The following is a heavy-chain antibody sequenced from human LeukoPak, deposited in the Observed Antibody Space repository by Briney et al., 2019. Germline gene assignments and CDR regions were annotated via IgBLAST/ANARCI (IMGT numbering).Heavy chain of an antibody. V-gene: IGHV3-21*01. Sequence: GGSLRLSCAASGFTFSSYSMNWVRQAPGNGLEWVSSISSSSSYIYYADSVKGRFTISRDNAKNSLYLQMNSLRAEDTAVYYCARVPPAGVVVAAMSWYFDLWGGGTLVTVSS. J-gene: IGHJ2*01. D-gene: IGHD2-15*01. CDR3: ARVPPAGVVVAAMSWYFDL. CDR2: ISSSSSYI. CDR1: GFTFSSYS.